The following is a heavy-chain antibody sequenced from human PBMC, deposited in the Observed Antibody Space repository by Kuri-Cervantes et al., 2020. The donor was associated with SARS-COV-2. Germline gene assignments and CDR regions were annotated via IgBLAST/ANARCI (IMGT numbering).Heavy chain of an antibody. CDR2: INWSGGST. V-gene: IGHV3-20*04. D-gene: IGHD6-19*01. J-gene: IGHJ4*02. Sequence: GESLKISCAASGFTFDDYGMSWVRQAPGKGLEWVSGINWSGGSTGYADSVKGRFTISRDNAKNSLYLQMNSLRAEDTAVYYCATGLSSGWYYANSGHYFDYWGQGTLVTVSS. CDR1: GFTFDDYG. CDR3: ATGLSSGWYYANSGHYFDY.